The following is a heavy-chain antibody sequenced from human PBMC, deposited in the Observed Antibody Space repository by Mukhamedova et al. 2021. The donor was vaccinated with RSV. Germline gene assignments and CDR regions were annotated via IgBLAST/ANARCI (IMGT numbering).Heavy chain of an antibody. Sequence: YFIHWVRQAPGQGLEWMGWINPTNAGTNYAQKFQGRVTMTRDTSINTAYMELSGLTSDDTAVYYCTRDISGARFDYWGQGTLV. V-gene: IGHV1-2*02. CDR2: INPTNAGT. CDR1: YF. CDR3: TRDISGARFDY. D-gene: IGHD6-19*01. J-gene: IGHJ4*02.